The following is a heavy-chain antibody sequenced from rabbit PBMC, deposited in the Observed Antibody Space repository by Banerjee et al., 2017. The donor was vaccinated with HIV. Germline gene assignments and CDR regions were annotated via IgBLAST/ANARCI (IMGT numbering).Heavy chain of an antibody. CDR3: ARGPIDTMTMMTWEGFFNL. CDR1: GFSFSSGYG. J-gene: IGHJ4*01. V-gene: IGHV1S45*01. Sequence: QEQLEESGGGLVQPEGSLTLTCTASGFSFSSGYGMCWVRQAPGKGLEWIGCIYAGSSGSTDYASWAKGRFTISKTSSITVTLQMTSLTAADTATYFCARGPIDTMTMMTWEGFFNLWGQGTLVTVS. CDR2: IYAGSSGST. D-gene: IGHD2-1*01.